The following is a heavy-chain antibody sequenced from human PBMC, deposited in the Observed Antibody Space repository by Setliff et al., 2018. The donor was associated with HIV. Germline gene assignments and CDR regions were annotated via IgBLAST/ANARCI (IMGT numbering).Heavy chain of an antibody. CDR2: IYSSGST. CDR3: ARDVTYYYDSGGRDYYGMDV. J-gene: IGHJ6*02. CDR1: SGSIRSYY. V-gene: IGHV4-59*01. D-gene: IGHD3-22*01. Sequence: PSETLSLTCTVSSGSIRSYYWSWIRQPPGKGLEWIGYIYSSGSTNYNPSLKSRVGISVDTSKNQFSLKLSSVTAADTAVYYCARDVTYYYDSGGRDYYGMDVWGQGTTVTVSS.